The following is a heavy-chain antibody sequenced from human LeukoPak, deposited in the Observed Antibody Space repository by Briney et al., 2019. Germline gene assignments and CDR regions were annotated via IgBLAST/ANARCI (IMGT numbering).Heavy chain of an antibody. CDR2: IYHSGST. Sequence: KASQTLSLTCTVSGGSISSGGYYWSWIRQPPGKGLEWIGYIYHSGSTYYNPSLKSRVTISVDRSKNQFSLKLSSVTAADTAVYYCARGAGTALFDYWGQGVLVSVSS. D-gene: IGHD1-26*01. J-gene: IGHJ4*02. CDR1: GGSISSGGYY. V-gene: IGHV4-30-2*01. CDR3: ARGAGTALFDY.